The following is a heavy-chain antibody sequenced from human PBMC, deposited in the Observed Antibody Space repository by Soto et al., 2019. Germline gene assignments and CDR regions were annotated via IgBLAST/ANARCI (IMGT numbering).Heavy chain of an antibody. Sequence: QVQLQESGPGLVKPSETLSLTCTVSGGSISSYYWSWIRQPHGKCLEWIGYIYYSGSTNYNPSLKSRFTISVATSKHQCYLKLSSVTAANTAVYYGARLDGYNYHFDYWGQGNLVTVSS. CDR1: GGSISSYY. V-gene: IGHV4-59*08. D-gene: IGHD5-12*01. CDR2: IYYSGST. J-gene: IGHJ4*02. CDR3: ARLDGYNYHFDY.